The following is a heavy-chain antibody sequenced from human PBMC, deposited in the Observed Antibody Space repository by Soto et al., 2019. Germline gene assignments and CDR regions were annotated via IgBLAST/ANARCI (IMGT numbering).Heavy chain of an antibody. D-gene: IGHD4-17*01. CDR2: IIPIFSTA. V-gene: IGHV1-69*13. Sequence: ASVKVSCKASGGTFSSYAISWVRQAPGQGLEWMGGIIPIFSTANYAQKFQGRVTITADESTSTAYTELSSLRSEDTAVYYCARDGYGGHSDFDYWGQGTLVTVSS. CDR3: ARDGYGGHSDFDY. CDR1: GGTFSSYA. J-gene: IGHJ4*02.